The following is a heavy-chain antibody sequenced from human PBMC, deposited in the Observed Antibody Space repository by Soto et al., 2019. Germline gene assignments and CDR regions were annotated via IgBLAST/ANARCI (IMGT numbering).Heavy chain of an antibody. Sequence: SETLSLTCTVSGGSISSSSYYWGWIRQPPGKGLEWIGSIYYSGSTYYNPSLKRRVTISVETSKNQFSLKLSSVTAADTAVYYCARQVRGGQDFYGSGSYTTWFDPWGQETLFTVSS. CDR3: ARQVRGGQDFYGSGSYTTWFDP. V-gene: IGHV4-39*01. CDR2: IYYSGST. CDR1: GGSISSSSYY. J-gene: IGHJ5*02. D-gene: IGHD3-10*01.